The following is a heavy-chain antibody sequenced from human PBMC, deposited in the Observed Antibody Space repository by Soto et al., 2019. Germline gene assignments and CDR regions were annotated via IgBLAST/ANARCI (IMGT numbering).Heavy chain of an antibody. CDR3: ARASTPYYYDTSGYDV. Sequence: QVQLVQSGAEVKKPGASVKVSCKASGYTFTNYGITWVRQAPGQGLEWMGWISAYNGNTNYAQKLQGRVTMTSDTSTSTAYMELRSLRSDDTAVYYCARASTPYYYDTSGYDVWGQGTLVSGSS. J-gene: IGHJ4*02. V-gene: IGHV1-18*01. CDR1: GYTFTNYG. CDR2: ISAYNGNT. D-gene: IGHD3-22*01.